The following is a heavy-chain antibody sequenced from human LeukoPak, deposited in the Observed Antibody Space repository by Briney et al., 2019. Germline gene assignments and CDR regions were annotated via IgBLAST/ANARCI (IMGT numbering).Heavy chain of an antibody. D-gene: IGHD5-24*01. Sequence: SETLSLTCTVSGGSLSSYYWRWLRQPAGKGLEWIGRIYTSGGTNYNPSLKSRVPMSLDTSKNQSSLKLSSVTAADTAVYYCARESPIKDWCDLWGQGTLVTVSS. CDR1: GGSLSSYY. V-gene: IGHV4-4*07. CDR3: ARESPIKDWCDL. J-gene: IGHJ5*02. CDR2: IYTSGGT.